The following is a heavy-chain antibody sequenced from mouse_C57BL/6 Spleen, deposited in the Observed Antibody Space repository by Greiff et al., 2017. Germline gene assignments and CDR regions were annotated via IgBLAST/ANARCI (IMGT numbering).Heavy chain of an antibody. CDR2: ISYSGST. CDR1: GYSITSDY. V-gene: IGHV3-8*01. D-gene: IGHD1-1*01. Sequence: DVQLVESGPGLAKPSQTLSLTCSVTGYSITSDYWNWIRKFPGNKLEYMGYISYSGSTYYNPSLKSRISITRDTSKNQYYLQLNSLTTEDTATYYCARYHYGSSYGYYFDYRGQGTTLTVSS. CDR3: ARYHYGSSYGYYFDY. J-gene: IGHJ2*01.